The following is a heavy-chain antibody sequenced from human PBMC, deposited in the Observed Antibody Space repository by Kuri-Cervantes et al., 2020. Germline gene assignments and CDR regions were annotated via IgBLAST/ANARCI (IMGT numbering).Heavy chain of an antibody. CDR3: ARDSHLKTTMVRGVLVGAFDI. D-gene: IGHD3-10*01. Sequence: GGSLRLSCAASGFTFSDYYMHWFRQAPGKGLEWVAVISYDGSNKYYEDSVKGRFTISRDNSKNTLYLQMNSLRAEDTAVYYCARDSHLKTTMVRGVLVGAFDIWGQGTMVTVSS. J-gene: IGHJ3*02. V-gene: IGHV3-30-3*01. CDR2: ISYDGSNK. CDR1: GFTFSDYY.